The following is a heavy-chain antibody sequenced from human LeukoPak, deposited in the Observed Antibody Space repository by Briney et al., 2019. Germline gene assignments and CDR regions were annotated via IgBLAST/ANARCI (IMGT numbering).Heavy chain of an antibody. CDR2: ISAYNGNT. CDR3: ARDGVGGYYEEAFDI. J-gene: IGHJ3*02. V-gene: IGHV1-18*01. D-gene: IGHD3-22*01. Sequence: GASVKVSCKASGGTFSSYAISWVRQAPGQGLEWMGWISAYNGNTNYAQKLQGRVTMTTDTSTSTAYMELRSLRSDDTAVYYCARDGVGGYYEEAFDIWGQGTMVTVSS. CDR1: GGTFSSYA.